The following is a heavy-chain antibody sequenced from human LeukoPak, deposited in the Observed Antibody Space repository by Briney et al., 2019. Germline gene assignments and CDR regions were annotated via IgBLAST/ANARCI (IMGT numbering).Heavy chain of an antibody. V-gene: IGHV4-4*07. CDR3: ARSLTALTIYNWFDP. Sequence: PSETLSLTCTASGGSISSYYWGWIRQPAGKGLEWIGHIYLSGNTNYNPSLKSRVTISVDTSKNQFSLKLSSVTAADTAVYYCARSLTALTIYNWFDPWGQGTLVTVSS. CDR1: GGSISSYY. D-gene: IGHD4-17*01. J-gene: IGHJ5*02. CDR2: IYLSGNT.